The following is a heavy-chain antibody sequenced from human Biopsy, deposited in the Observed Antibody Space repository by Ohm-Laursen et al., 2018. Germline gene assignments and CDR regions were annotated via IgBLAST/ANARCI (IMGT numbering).Heavy chain of an antibody. CDR2: IHYMGST. V-gene: IGHV4-31*03. Sequence: TLSLTCTVSGGSISGGGYYWSWIRQHPGKGLEGIGYIHYMGSTNYNPSLKSRVTISVDTSKNQFSLRLTSVTAADTAVYYCARDYGSGSLFDPWGQGALVTVSS. CDR3: ARDYGSGSLFDP. D-gene: IGHD2-15*01. J-gene: IGHJ5*02. CDR1: GGSISGGGYY.